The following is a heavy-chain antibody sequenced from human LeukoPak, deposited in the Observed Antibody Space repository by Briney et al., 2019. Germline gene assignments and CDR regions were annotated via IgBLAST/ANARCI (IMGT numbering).Heavy chain of an antibody. CDR1: GFTFSSYA. J-gene: IGHJ4*02. CDR2: ISSNGGST. CDR3: ARDTAAAGTIRYFDY. V-gene: IGHV3-64*01. D-gene: IGHD6-13*01. Sequence: GGSLRLSCAASGFTFSSYAMHWVRQAPGKGLEYVSAISSNGGSTYYANSVKGRFTISRDNAKNSLYLQMNSLRAEDTAVYYCARDTAAAGTIRYFDYWGQGTLVTISS.